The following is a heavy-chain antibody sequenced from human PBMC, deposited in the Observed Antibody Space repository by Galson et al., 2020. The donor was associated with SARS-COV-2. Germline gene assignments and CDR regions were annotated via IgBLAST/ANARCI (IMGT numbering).Heavy chain of an antibody. CDR3: ERDPRFSGSEYGGKNSFDI. CDR1: GYAFNNKG. D-gene: IGHD6-13*01. Sequence: ASVKVSCQASGYAFNNKGISWVRQAPGRGLEWMGWISGYHANTKYAENFQGRVMLTTDASTTTAYMELRSLRSDDSAIYHCERDPRFSGSEYGGKNSFDIWGQGTMGTGS. J-gene: IGHJ3*02. CDR2: ISGYHANT. V-gene: IGHV1-18*01.